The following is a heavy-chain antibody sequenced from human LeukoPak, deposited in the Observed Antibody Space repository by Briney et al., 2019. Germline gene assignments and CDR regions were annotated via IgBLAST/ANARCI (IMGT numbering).Heavy chain of an antibody. CDR3: ARQKAGNCFDP. J-gene: IGHJ5*02. D-gene: IGHD6-19*01. V-gene: IGHV4-4*09. CDR1: GGSISSDY. CDR2: IYTSGSN. Sequence: SETLSLTCTVSGGSISSDYWSWIRQPSGKGLEWIGYIYTSGSNHYNPSLKSRVTISGDTSKNQFSLKLSSVTAADTAVYYCARQKAGNCFDPWGQGTPVTVSS.